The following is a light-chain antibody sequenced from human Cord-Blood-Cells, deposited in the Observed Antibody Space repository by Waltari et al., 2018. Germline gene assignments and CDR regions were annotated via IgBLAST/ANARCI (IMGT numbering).Light chain of an antibody. J-gene: IGLJ3*02. CDR3: CSYAGSSTWV. CDR1: SSDVGIYNL. V-gene: IGLV2-23*01. Sequence: QSALTQPAPVSGSPGQSITISCTGTSSDVGIYNLLSWYQQHPGKAPKLMIYVGGKRPSGVSNRFSGSKSGNTASLTISGLQAEDEADYYCCSYAGSSTWVFGGGTKLTVL. CDR2: VGG.